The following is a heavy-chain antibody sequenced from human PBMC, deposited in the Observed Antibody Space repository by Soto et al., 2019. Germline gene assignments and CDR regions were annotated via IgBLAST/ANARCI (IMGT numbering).Heavy chain of an antibody. CDR2: ISGSGGST. J-gene: IGHJ6*02. D-gene: IGHD6-13*01. V-gene: IGHV3-23*01. Sequence: GSLRLSCAASGFTFSSYAMSWVRPAPGKGLEWASAISGSGGSTYYADSVKGRFTISRDNSKNTLYLQMNSLRAEDTAVYYCAKDASTKSSSWHNYYYYYGMDVWGQGTTVTVSS. CDR3: AKDASTKSSSWHNYYYYYGMDV. CDR1: GFTFSSYA.